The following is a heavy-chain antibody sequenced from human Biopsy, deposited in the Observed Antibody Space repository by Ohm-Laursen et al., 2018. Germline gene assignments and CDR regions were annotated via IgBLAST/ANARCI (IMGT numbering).Heavy chain of an antibody. V-gene: IGHV1-2*02. CDR3: ALQSVAQMKNFDY. J-gene: IGHJ4*02. CDR1: GFSFTGYY. Sequence: LVKVSCKASGFSFTGYYIHWVRQAPGQGLEWMGWISPKSGGTNYAQKFQGNITMTKNTSMSTAYMEMSRLRSDDTAVYYCALQSVAQMKNFDYWGQGTLVTVSS. CDR2: ISPKSGGT. D-gene: IGHD6-19*01.